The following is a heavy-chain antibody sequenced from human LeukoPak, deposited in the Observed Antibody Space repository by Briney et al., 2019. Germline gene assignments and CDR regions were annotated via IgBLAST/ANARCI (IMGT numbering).Heavy chain of an antibody. D-gene: IGHD3-22*01. J-gene: IGHJ4*02. Sequence: SETLSLTCAVYGGSFSGYYWSWIRQPPGKGLEWVGEINHSGSTNYNPSLKSRVTISVDTSKNQFSLKLSSVTAADTAVYYGARASHYYDSSGYYYWAGHFDYWGQGTLVTVSS. CDR1: GGSFSGYY. V-gene: IGHV4-34*01. CDR3: ARASHYYDSSGYYYWAGHFDY. CDR2: INHSGST.